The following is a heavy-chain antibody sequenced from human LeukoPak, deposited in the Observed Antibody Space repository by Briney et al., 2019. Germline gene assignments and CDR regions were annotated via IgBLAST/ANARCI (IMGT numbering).Heavy chain of an antibody. Sequence: SVKVSCKASGGTFSSYAISWVRQAPGQGLEWMGRIIPIFGTANYAQKFQGRVTITTDESTSTAYMELSSLRSEDTAVYYCARDSGYDSSGYYSPGAFNIWGQGTMVTVSS. J-gene: IGHJ3*02. V-gene: IGHV1-69*05. D-gene: IGHD3-22*01. CDR1: GGTFSSYA. CDR3: ARDSGYDSSGYYSPGAFNI. CDR2: IIPIFGTA.